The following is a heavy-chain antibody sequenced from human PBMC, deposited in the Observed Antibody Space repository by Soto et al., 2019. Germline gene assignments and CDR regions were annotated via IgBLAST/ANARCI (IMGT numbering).Heavy chain of an antibody. CDR2: TYYRSKWYN. CDR3: ARAHITVYYSGEYYDY. D-gene: IGHD6-19*01. Sequence: SPPLSLPCAISGDGVSSNSAAWNWIRQSPLRVLEWLGRTYYRSKWYNDYAVSVKGRITINPDTSKNQFSLQLISMTPEDTAVYYCARAHITVYYSGEYYDYWGQGTQVTV. J-gene: IGHJ4*02. V-gene: IGHV6-1*01. CDR1: GDGVSSNSAA.